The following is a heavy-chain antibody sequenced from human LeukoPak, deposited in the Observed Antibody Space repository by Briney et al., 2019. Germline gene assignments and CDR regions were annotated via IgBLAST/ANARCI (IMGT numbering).Heavy chain of an antibody. V-gene: IGHV3-23*01. CDR1: RFIFSNYA. Sequence: GGSLRLSCAASRFIFSNYAMSWVRQAPGKGLEWVSRITGSGGGTYYADSVKGRFTISRDNAKNSLYLQMNSLRDEDTAVYYCTRGRPYYFDYWGQGTLVTVSS. J-gene: IGHJ4*02. CDR2: ITGSGGGT. CDR3: TRGRPYYFDY.